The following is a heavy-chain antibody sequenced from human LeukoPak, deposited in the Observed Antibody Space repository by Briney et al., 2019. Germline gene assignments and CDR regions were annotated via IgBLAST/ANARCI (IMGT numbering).Heavy chain of an antibody. V-gene: IGHV1-69*13. Sequence: ASVKVSCKASGGTFSSYAISWVRQAPGQGLEWMGGIIPIFGTANYAQKFQGRVTITADESTSTAYMELSSLRSEDTAVYYCVRERFWSGYYTDAFDIWGQGTMVTVSS. CDR1: GGTFSSYA. CDR2: IIPIFGTA. J-gene: IGHJ3*02. CDR3: VRERFWSGYYTDAFDI. D-gene: IGHD3-3*01.